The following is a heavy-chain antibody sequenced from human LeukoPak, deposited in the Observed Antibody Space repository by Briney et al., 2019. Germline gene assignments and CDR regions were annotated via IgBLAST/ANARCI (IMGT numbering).Heavy chain of an antibody. Sequence: GGSLRLSCGASGFTFSTNYMSWVRQAPGKGLEWVSIIYSGGSTYYADSVKGRFTISRDNSKNTLYLQMNSLRAEDTAVYYCASYRYGSSFAFDIWGQGTMVTVSS. CDR3: ASYRYGSSFAFDI. CDR1: GFTFSTNY. J-gene: IGHJ3*02. V-gene: IGHV3-66*01. D-gene: IGHD6-6*01. CDR2: IYSGGST.